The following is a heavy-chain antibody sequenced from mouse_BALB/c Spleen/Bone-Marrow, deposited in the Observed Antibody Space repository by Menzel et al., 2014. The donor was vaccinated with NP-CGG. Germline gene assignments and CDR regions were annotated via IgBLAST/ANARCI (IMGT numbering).Heavy chain of an antibody. CDR1: DYTFTSSW. Sequence: QVQLQQSGPVLVSPSASVKLSCKASDYTFTSSWMHWAKQRPGQGLEWIGEIHPNSGNTNYNEKFKGKATLTVDTSSSTAYVDLSSLTSEDSAVYYCARSGFDYWNQGATLAVSS. CDR3: ARSGFDY. CDR2: IHPNSGNT. J-gene: IGHJ2*01. D-gene: IGHD4-1*01. V-gene: IGHV1S130*01.